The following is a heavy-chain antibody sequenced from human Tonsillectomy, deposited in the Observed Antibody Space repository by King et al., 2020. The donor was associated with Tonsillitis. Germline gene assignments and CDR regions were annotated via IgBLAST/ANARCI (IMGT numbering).Heavy chain of an antibody. Sequence: QLVQSGAEVRKPGASVRVSCKASGYTFTGYYMHWVRQAPGQGLEWMGWINPDSGDTNYAQKFQDRVNMTRDTSISTAYLELRRLTSDDTAIYYCTGISFDHFDYWGQGTLVTVSS. CDR3: TGISFDHFDY. J-gene: IGHJ4*02. D-gene: IGHD3-9*01. CDR1: GYTFTGYY. CDR2: INPDSGDT. V-gene: IGHV1-2*02.